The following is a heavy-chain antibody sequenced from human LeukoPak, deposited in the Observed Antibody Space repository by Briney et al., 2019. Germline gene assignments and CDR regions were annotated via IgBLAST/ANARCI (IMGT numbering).Heavy chain of an antibody. D-gene: IGHD3-10*01. Sequence: PGGSLRLSCAASGFTFSTNYMSWVRQPAGKGLEWVAVIYSVGSTYYADSVKGPFTISRDNSMNTLYPQMNSLRVEDRAVYYCARGRGTYYFDYWGQGTLVTVSS. V-gene: IGHV3-53*01. CDR1: GFTFSTNY. CDR3: ARGRGTYYFDY. J-gene: IGHJ4*02. CDR2: IYSVGST.